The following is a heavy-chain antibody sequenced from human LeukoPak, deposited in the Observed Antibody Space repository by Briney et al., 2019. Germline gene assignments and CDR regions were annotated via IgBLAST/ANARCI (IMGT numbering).Heavy chain of an antibody. Sequence: ASVKVSCKASGYTFTSYYMHWVRQAPGQGLEWMGWINPNSGGTNYAQEFQGRVTMTRDTSISTAYMELSRLRSDDTAVYYCAREIKSYYGSGSYYFLNWFDPWGQGTLVTVSS. V-gene: IGHV1-2*02. D-gene: IGHD3-10*01. J-gene: IGHJ5*02. CDR1: GYTFTSYY. CDR2: INPNSGGT. CDR3: AREIKSYYGSGSYYFLNWFDP.